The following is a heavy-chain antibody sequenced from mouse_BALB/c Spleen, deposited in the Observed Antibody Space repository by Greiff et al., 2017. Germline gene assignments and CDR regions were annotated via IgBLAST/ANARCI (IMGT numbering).Heavy chain of an antibody. J-gene: IGHJ3*01. Sequence: VQLQQSGAELAKPGASVKMSCKASGYTFTSYWMHWVKQRPGQGLEWIGYINPSTGYTEYNQKFKDKATLTADKSSSTAYMQLSSLTSEDSAVYYCANYYDYDGGAWFAYWGQGTLVTVSA. CDR1: GYTFTSYW. CDR2: INPSTGYT. D-gene: IGHD2-4*01. V-gene: IGHV1-7*01. CDR3: ANYYDYDGGAWFAY.